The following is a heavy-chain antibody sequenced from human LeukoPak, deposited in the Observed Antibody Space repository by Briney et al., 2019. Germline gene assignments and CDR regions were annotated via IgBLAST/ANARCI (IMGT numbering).Heavy chain of an antibody. CDR3: ASIVGATIEPFDY. J-gene: IGHJ4*02. V-gene: IGHV1-3*01. CDR1: GYSFTSYA. D-gene: IGHD1-26*01. Sequence: ASVKVSCKASGYSFTSYAMHWVRQAPGQRLEWMGWINAGNGNTKYSQKFQGRVTMTEDTSTDTAYIELSSLRSEDTAVYYCASIVGATIEPFDYWGQGTLVTVSS. CDR2: INAGNGNT.